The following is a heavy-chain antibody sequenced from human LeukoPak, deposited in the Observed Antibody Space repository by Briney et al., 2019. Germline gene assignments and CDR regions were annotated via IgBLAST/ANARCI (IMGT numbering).Heavy chain of an antibody. CDR2: ISSSGSTI. Sequence: PGGSLRLSCAASGFTFNTYGMHWVCQAPGKGLEWVSYISSSGSTIYYADSVKGRFTISRDNAKNSLYLQMNSLRAEDTAVYYCAREGHMVRGVMEFDPWGQGTLVTVSS. J-gene: IGHJ5*02. D-gene: IGHD3-10*01. V-gene: IGHV3-48*04. CDR3: AREGHMVRGVMEFDP. CDR1: GFTFNTYG.